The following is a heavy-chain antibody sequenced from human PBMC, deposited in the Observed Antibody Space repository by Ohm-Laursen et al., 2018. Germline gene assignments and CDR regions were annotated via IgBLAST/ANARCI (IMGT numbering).Heavy chain of an antibody. CDR3: ARDEDYGGYSYFDL. D-gene: IGHD4-23*01. CDR2: IYYSGST. CDR1: GFTFSDYY. V-gene: IGHV4-31*02. Sequence: LRLSCAASGFTFSDYYMSWIRQAPGKGLEWVGYIYYSGSTYYNPSLKSRVTISVDTSKNQFSLKLSSVTAADTAIYYCARDEDYGGYSYFDLWGRGTLVTVSS. J-gene: IGHJ2*01.